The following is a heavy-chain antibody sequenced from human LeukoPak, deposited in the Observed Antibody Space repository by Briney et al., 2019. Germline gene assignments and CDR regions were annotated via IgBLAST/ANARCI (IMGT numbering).Heavy chain of an antibody. Sequence: PSETLSLTCAVSGGSISSSSYYWGWIRQPPGKGLEWIGSIYYSGSTYYNPSLKSRVTISVDTSKNQFSLKLSSVTAADTAVYYCAKDRGQLWFDYWGQGTLVTVSS. CDR2: IYYSGST. CDR1: GGSISSSSYY. D-gene: IGHD5-18*01. J-gene: IGHJ4*02. CDR3: AKDRGQLWFDY. V-gene: IGHV4-39*02.